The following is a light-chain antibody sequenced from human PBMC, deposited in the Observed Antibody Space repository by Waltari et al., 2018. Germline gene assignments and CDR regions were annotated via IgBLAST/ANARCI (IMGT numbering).Light chain of an antibody. CDR2: KSF. CDR1: QSISNW. J-gene: IGKJ2*01. V-gene: IGKV1-5*03. CDR3: QQYNISPYT. Sequence: DIQMTQSPSTLSASVGDRVIITCRASQSISNWLAWYQQKPGKAPKVLIYKSFTLQSGVPSRFSGSGSETEFTLTISSLQPDDFATYYCQQYNISPYTFGQGTTLEI.